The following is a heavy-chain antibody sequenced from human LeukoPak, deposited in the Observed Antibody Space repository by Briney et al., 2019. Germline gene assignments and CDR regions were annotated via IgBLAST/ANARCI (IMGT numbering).Heavy chain of an antibody. D-gene: IGHD3-3*01. CDR2: IRQDGSER. J-gene: IGHJ4*02. CDR3: AKGDTYYDFWSGYLPFDY. V-gene: IGHV3-7*03. Sequence: QSGGSLRLSCAASGFSFNSYWMSWVRQAPGTGLEWVANIRQDGSERYYADSVKGRFTISRDNSKNTLYLQMNSLRAEDTAVYYCAKGDTYYDFWSGYLPFDYWGQGTLVTVSS. CDR1: GFSFNSYW.